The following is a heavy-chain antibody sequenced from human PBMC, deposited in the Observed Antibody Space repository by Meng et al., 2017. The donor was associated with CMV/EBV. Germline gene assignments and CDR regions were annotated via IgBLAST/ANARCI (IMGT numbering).Heavy chain of an antibody. CDR2: ISSSSSYI. V-gene: IGHV3-21*01. CDR3: ARGGIGLLFGEKGGGYYGMDV. D-gene: IGHD3-10*01. CDR1: GFTFSSYS. J-gene: IGHJ6*02. Sequence: GGSLRLSCAASGFTFSSYSMNWVRQAPGRGLEWVSSISSSSSYIYYADSVKGRFTISRDNAKNSLYLQMNSLRAEDTAVYYCARGGIGLLFGEKGGGYYGMDVWGQGTTVTVSS.